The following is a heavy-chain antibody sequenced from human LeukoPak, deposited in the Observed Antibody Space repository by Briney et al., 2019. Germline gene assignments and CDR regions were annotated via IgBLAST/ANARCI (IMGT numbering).Heavy chain of an antibody. V-gene: IGHV4-59*01. CDR1: GGSISSYY. D-gene: IGHD3-22*01. J-gene: IGHJ3*02. CDR3: ARGNYYDSSGYYVWSAFDI. CDR2: IYYSGST. Sequence: SETLFLTCTVSGGSISSYYWSWIRQPPGKGLEWIGYIYYSGSTNYNPSLKSRVTISVDTSKNQFSLKLSSVTAADTAVYYCARGNYYDSSGYYVWSAFDIWGQGTMVTVSS.